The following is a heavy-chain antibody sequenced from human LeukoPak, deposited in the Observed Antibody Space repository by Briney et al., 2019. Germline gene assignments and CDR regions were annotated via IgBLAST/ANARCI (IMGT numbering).Heavy chain of an antibody. CDR2: FDPEDGET. CDR3: ATDQKPRRWLLLSGEPYYYYGMDV. Sequence: GASVKVSCTVSGYTLTELSMHWVRQAPGKGLEWMGGFDPEDGETIYAQKFQGRVTMTEDTSTDTAYMELSSLRSEDTAVYYCATDQKPRRWLLLSGEPYYYYGMDVWGQGTTVTVSS. D-gene: IGHD3-22*01. V-gene: IGHV1-24*01. CDR1: GYTLTELS. J-gene: IGHJ6*02.